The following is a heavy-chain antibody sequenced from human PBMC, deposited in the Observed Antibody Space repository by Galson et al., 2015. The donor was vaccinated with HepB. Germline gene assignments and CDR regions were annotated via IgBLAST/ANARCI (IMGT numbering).Heavy chain of an antibody. V-gene: IGHV3-30*04. CDR2: ISYDGSNK. CDR3: ARDPYAAGVVLMGGSVGALDY. J-gene: IGHJ4*02. D-gene: IGHD2-8*01. CDR1: GFTFSSYA. Sequence: SLRLSCAASGFTFSSYAMHWVRQAPGKGLEWVAVISYDGSNKYYADSVKGRFTISRDNSKNTLYLQMNSLRAEDTAVYYCARDPYAAGVVLMGGSVGALDYWGQGTLVTVSS.